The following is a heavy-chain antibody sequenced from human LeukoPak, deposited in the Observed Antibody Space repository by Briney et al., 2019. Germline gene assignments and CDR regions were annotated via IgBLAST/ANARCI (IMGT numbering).Heavy chain of an antibody. Sequence: PSETLSLTCAVYGGSFSGYYWSWIRQPPGKGLEWIGEINHSGSTNYNPSLKSRVTISVDTSKNQFSLKLSSVTAADTAVYYCATSRLRWPPYFDYWGQGTLVTVSS. CDR3: ATSRLRWPPYFDY. J-gene: IGHJ4*02. CDR2: INHSGST. D-gene: IGHD4-23*01. V-gene: IGHV4-34*01. CDR1: GGSFSGYY.